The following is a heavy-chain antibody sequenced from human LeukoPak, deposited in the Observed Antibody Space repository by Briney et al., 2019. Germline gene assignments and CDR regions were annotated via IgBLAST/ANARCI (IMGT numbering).Heavy chain of an antibody. V-gene: IGHV7-4-1*02. CDR3: ARGSSTPRGWFDP. CDR1: GYTFTSYA. D-gene: IGHD6-13*01. Sequence: ASVKVSCKASGYTFTSYAMNWVRQAPGRGLEWMGWINTNTGNPTYAQGFTGRSVFSLATSVSTAYLQISSLKAEDTAVYYCARGSSTPRGWFDPWGQGTLVTVSS. CDR2: INTNTGNP. J-gene: IGHJ5*02.